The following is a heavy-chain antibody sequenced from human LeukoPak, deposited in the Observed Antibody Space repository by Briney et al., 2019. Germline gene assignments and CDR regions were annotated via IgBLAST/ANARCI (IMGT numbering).Heavy chain of an antibody. Sequence: SVKVSCKASGGTFSSYAISWVRQAPGQGLEWMGRIIPILGIANYAQKFQGRVTITADKSTSTAYVELSSLRAEDTAVYYCVRGATYGGSDHWGQGTLVTVSS. CDR2: IIPILGIA. V-gene: IGHV1-69*04. J-gene: IGHJ4*02. CDR3: VRGATYGGSDH. CDR1: GGTFSSYA. D-gene: IGHD4-23*01.